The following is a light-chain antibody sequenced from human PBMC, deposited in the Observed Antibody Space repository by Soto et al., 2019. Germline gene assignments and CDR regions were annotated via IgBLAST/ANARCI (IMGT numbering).Light chain of an antibody. CDR2: GAS. Sequence: DIQMTQSPSTLSASVGDRVTITFRASQNIDRWLAWYQQKPGKAPNLLIYGASNLESGVPSRFSGSGSGTEFTLTISSLRPDDFATYYCQHYNSYPWTFGQGTNVEIK. CDR1: QNIDRW. V-gene: IGKV1-5*03. J-gene: IGKJ1*01. CDR3: QHYNSYPWT.